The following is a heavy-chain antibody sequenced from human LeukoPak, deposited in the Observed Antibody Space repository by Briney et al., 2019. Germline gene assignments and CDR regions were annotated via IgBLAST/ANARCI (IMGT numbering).Heavy chain of an antibody. CDR2: IYYSGST. J-gene: IGHJ6*02. D-gene: IGHD6-13*01. CDR1: GGSISSSSYY. CDR3: ARDLIGAAAADNYGMDV. Sequence: NPSETLSLTCTVSGGSISSSSYYWGWIRQPPGKGLEWIGSIYYSGSTYYNPSLKSRVTISVDTSKNQFSLKLSSVTAAVTAVYYCARDLIGAAAADNYGMDVWGQGTTVTVSS. V-gene: IGHV4-39*07.